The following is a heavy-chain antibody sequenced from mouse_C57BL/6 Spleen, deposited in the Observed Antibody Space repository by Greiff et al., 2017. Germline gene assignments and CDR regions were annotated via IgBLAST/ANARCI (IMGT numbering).Heavy chain of an antibody. Sequence: EVQLVESGGGLVKPGGSLKLSCAASGFTFSDYGMHWVRQAPGKGLEWVAYISSGSSTIYYADTVKGRFTISRDNAKNTLFLQLTSLRSEDTAMYFCARGGGLRDAMDYWGQGTSVTVSS. V-gene: IGHV5-17*01. D-gene: IGHD2-4*01. J-gene: IGHJ4*01. CDR2: ISSGSSTI. CDR1: GFTFSDYG. CDR3: ARGGGLRDAMDY.